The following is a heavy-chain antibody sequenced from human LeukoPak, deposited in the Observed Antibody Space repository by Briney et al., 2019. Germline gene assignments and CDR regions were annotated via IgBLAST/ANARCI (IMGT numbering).Heavy chain of an antibody. CDR3: ARGTYSSSWDFDY. J-gene: IGHJ4*02. CDR1: GFTFSSYS. Sequence: GGSLRLSCAASGFTFSSYSMNWVRQAPGEGLEWVSSISSSSSYIYYADSVKGRFTISRDNAKNSLYLQMNSLRAEDTAVYYCARGTYSSSWDFDYWGQGTLVTVSS. CDR2: ISSSSSYI. D-gene: IGHD6-13*01. V-gene: IGHV3-21*01.